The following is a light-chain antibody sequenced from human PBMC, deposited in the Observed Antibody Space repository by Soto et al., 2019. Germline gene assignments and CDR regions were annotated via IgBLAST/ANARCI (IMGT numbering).Light chain of an antibody. CDR1: SSDIGTNS. CDR2: LND. J-gene: IGLJ1*01. Sequence: QSVPTQPPSASGTPEQRVTISCGGSSSDIGTNSVHWYKQLPGTAPKLLIYLNDQRPSGVPDRFSGSKSGTSAPLAITGLRSEDEADYFGAAWDGRLDGRFVFGAGPKVTVL. V-gene: IGLV1-47*02. CDR3: AAWDGRLDGRFV.